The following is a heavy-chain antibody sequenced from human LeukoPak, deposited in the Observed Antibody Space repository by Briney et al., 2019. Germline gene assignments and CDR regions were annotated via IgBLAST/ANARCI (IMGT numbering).Heavy chain of an antibody. V-gene: IGHV1-46*01. Sequence: APVKVSCKASGYTFIDYYMHWVRQAPGQGLEWMGIINPRGGSTSYAQKFQGRVTMTRDTSTSTAYMELSSLRSEDTAVYYCARRTTFYYDSSPHYGYYFDYWGQGTLVTVSS. D-gene: IGHD3-22*01. CDR1: GYTFIDYY. CDR3: ARRTTFYYDSSPHYGYYFDY. CDR2: INPRGGST. J-gene: IGHJ4*02.